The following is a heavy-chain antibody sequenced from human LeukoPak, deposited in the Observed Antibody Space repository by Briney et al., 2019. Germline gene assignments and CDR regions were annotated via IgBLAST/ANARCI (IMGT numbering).Heavy chain of an antibody. D-gene: IGHD3-10*01. Sequence: ASVKVSCKASGYTFTSYYMHWVRQAPGQGLEWMGIINPSGGSTSYAQKFQGRVTMTRDTSTSTVYMELSSLRSEDTAVYYCARSNYYQPVAWAFDIWGQGTMVTVSS. CDR2: INPSGGST. J-gene: IGHJ3*02. CDR3: ARSNYYQPVAWAFDI. CDR1: GYTFTSYY. V-gene: IGHV1-46*01.